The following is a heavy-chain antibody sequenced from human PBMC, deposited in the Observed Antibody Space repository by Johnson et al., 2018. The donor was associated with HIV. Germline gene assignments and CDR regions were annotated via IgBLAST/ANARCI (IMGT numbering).Heavy chain of an antibody. Sequence: VQLVESGGGLVQPDGSLKLSCAASGFTVSGSAMHWVRQTSGKGLEWVGRIRSETYSYATAYAASVKGRFTISRDDSQKTAYLQMNSLRAEDTAVYYCAKDRAYSYGPDAFDLWGQGTMVTVSS. CDR2: IRSETYSYAT. D-gene: IGHD5-18*01. CDR1: GFTVSGSA. V-gene: IGHV3-73*01. J-gene: IGHJ3*01. CDR3: AKDRAYSYGPDAFDL.